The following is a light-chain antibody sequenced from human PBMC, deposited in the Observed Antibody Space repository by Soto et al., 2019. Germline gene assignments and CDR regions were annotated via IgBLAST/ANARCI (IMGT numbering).Light chain of an antibody. J-gene: IGKJ5*01. V-gene: IGKV3-20*01. CDR3: QQYGSSPIT. CDR1: QSVNTNY. CDR2: GAS. Sequence: EIVLTQSPGTLSLSPGERATLSCRASQSVNTNYLAWYQQKSGQAPRLLIYGASSRATGIPDRFSGSGSGTDFTLTISRLEPEDLAAYYCQQYGSSPITFGQGTRLEIK.